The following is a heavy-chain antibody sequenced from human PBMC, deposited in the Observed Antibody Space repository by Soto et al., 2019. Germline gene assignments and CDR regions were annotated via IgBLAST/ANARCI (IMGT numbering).Heavy chain of an antibody. CDR1: GYSFSNHW. J-gene: IGHJ4*02. D-gene: IGHD3-3*01. CDR2: IYPGDSDM. Sequence: GESLKISCEGVGYSFSNHWIAWVRQMPEKGLEWMGTIYPGDSDMRYSPSFRGQVTISVDKSINTAYLQWGSLKASDTAKYYCSRRSREFWSGPYYWAQGSLVTVSS. CDR3: SRRSREFWSGPYY. V-gene: IGHV5-51*01.